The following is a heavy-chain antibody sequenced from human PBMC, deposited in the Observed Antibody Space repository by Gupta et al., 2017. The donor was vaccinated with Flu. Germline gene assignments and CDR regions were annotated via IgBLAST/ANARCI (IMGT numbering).Heavy chain of an antibody. CDR3: ARHVIAIQNWFDP. CDR2: IYYSGST. J-gene: IGHJ5*02. Sequence: IRQPPGKGLEWIGSIYYSGSTYYNPSLKSRVTISVDTPKNQFSLKLSSVTAADTAVYYCARHVIAIQNWFDPWGQGTLVTVSS. V-gene: IGHV4-39*01. D-gene: IGHD3-16*02.